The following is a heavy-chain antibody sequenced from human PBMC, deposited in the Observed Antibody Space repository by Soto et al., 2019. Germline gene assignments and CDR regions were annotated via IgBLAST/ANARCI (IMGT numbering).Heavy chain of an antibody. D-gene: IGHD2-21*02. J-gene: IGHJ3*02. CDR2: ISWDGGST. CDR3: AKPRVVTAPIDAFDI. Sequence: GGSLRLSCAASGFTFDDYTMHWVRQAPGKGLEWVSLISWDGGSTYYADSVKGRFTISRDNSKNSLYLQMNSLRTEDTALYYCAKPRVVTAPIDAFDIWGQGTMVTVSS. V-gene: IGHV3-43*01. CDR1: GFTFDDYT.